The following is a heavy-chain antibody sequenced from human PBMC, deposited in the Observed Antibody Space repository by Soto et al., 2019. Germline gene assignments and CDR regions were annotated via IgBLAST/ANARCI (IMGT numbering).Heavy chain of an antibody. D-gene: IGHD6-25*01. J-gene: IGHJ6*02. CDR2: MNPNSGNT. V-gene: IGHV1-8*01. CDR1: GYTFTSYD. Sequence: ASVKVSCKASGYTFTSYDINWVRQATGQGLEWMGWMNPNSGNTGYAQKFQGRVTMTRNTSISTAYMELSSLRSEDTAVYYCARGYAAHYYYGMDAWGQGTTVTVSS. CDR3: ARGYAAHYYYGMDA.